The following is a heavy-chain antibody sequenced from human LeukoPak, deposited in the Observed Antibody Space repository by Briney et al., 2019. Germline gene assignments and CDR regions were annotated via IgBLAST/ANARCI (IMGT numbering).Heavy chain of an antibody. Sequence: GGSLRLSCAASGFTFSSYSMNWVRQAPGKGLEWVSSISSSSSYIYYADSVKGRFTISRDNAKSSLYLQMNSLRAEDTAVYYCARDHRVSCFDYWGQGTLVTVSS. CDR1: GFTFSSYS. CDR3: ARDHRVSCFDY. V-gene: IGHV3-21*01. D-gene: IGHD6-6*01. J-gene: IGHJ4*02. CDR2: ISSSSSYI.